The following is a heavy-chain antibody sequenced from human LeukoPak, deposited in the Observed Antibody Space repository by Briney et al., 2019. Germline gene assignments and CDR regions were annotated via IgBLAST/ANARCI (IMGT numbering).Heavy chain of an antibody. D-gene: IGHD2-2*02. CDR2: IYHSGST. Sequence: SETLSLTCTVSGGSISSSSYYWGWIRQPPGKGLEWIGSIYHSGSTYYNPSLKSRVTISVDTSKNQFSLKLSSVTAADTAVYYCARQYTGIDYWGQGTLVTVSS. CDR3: ARQYTGIDY. V-gene: IGHV4-39*01. J-gene: IGHJ4*02. CDR1: GGSISSSSYY.